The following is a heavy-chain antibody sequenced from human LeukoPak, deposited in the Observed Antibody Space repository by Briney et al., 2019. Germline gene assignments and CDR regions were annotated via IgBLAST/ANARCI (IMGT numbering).Heavy chain of an antibody. CDR2: IYYSGST. CDR3: ARGRAGDFWSGYLFDY. J-gene: IGHJ4*02. Sequence: TSETLSLTCTVSGGSISSSNYYWGWLRQPPGKGLEWIGSIYYSGSTYYTPSLKSRVTISVDTSKNQFSLKLSSVTAADTAVYYCARGRAGDFWSGYLFDYWGQGTLVTVSS. D-gene: IGHD3-3*01. CDR1: GGSISSSNYY. V-gene: IGHV4-39*07.